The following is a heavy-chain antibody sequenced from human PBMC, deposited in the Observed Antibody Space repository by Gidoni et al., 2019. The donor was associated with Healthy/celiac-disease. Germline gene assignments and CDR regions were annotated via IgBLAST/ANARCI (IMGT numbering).Heavy chain of an antibody. V-gene: IGHV3-9*01. CDR2: SSWKSGSI. Sequence: EVQLVESGGGLVQPGRSLRLSCAASGFTFADYAMHWVRQAPGKGLEWVSGSSWKSGSIGYADSVKGRFTISRDNAKNSLYLQMNSLRAEDTALYYCAKENLPSGYYDSSGYYLSGANWFDPWGQGTLVTVSS. D-gene: IGHD3-22*01. J-gene: IGHJ5*02. CDR1: GFTFADYA. CDR3: AKENLPSGYYDSSGYYLSGANWFDP.